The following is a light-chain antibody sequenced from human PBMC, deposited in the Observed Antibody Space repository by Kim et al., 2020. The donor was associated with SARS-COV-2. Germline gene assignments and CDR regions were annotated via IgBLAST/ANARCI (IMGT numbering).Light chain of an antibody. J-gene: IGLJ2*01. V-gene: IGLV6-57*02. CDR3: QSYNRDNVL. Sequence: GKTVSIACTGSNGSIDDNYVQWYQQRPGGVPNAVIYEDHQRPSGVSDRFSGSIDNSSNSASLTISGLRTEDEADYYCQSYNRDNVLFGGGTQLTVL. CDR1: NGSIDDNY. CDR2: EDH.